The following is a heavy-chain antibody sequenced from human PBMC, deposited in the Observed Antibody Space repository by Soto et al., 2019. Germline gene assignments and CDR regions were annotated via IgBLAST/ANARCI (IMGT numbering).Heavy chain of an antibody. J-gene: IGHJ6*02. CDR1: GGSVSSGSYY. CDR3: AGGDSSAMYYYGPDV. Sequence: QVQLQESGPGLVKPSETLSLTCTVSGGSVSSGSYYWSWIRQPPGKGLEWIGYIYYSGSTNYNTYLKSRVTISVESSKNRCSLKLGSVTAADTAVYYCAGGDSSAMYYYGPDVWGQGTTVTVSS. D-gene: IGHD6-19*01. CDR2: IYYSGST. V-gene: IGHV4-61*01.